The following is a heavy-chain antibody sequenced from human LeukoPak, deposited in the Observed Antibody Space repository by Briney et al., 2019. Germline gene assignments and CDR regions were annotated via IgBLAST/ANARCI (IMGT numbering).Heavy chain of an antibody. CDR2: INPNSGGT. V-gene: IGHV1-2*02. Sequence: GASVKVSCKASGYTFTGYYMHWVRQAPGQGLEGMGWINPNSGGTSYAQKFQGRVTMTRDTSISTAYMELSRLRSDDTAVYYCAREPIAVAAIDYWGQGTLVTVSS. CDR1: GYTFTGYY. D-gene: IGHD6-19*01. CDR3: AREPIAVAAIDY. J-gene: IGHJ4*02.